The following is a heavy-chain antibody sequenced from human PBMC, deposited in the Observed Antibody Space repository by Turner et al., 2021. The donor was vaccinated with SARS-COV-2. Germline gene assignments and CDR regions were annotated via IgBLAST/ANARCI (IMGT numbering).Heavy chain of an antibody. J-gene: IGHJ6*02. CDR3: ARGNIRNGDYVGDYYYYGMDV. Sequence: QVQLQQWGAGLLKPSETLSLTCAVYGGSFSDFYWSWIRQPPGKGLGWIGENNHSGSTNYNPSLKSRVTKSVDTSKNQFSLKLGSVNAADTAVYYCARGNIRNGDYVGDYYYYGMDVWGQGTTVTVSS. CDR1: GGSFSDFY. D-gene: IGHD4-17*01. V-gene: IGHV4-34*01. CDR2: NNHSGST.